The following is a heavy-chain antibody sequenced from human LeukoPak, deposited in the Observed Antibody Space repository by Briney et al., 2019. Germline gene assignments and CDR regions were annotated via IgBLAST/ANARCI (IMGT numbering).Heavy chain of an antibody. CDR3: ARDLDY. Sequence: GGSLRLSCAASGFIFSTYDMHWVRQAPGKGLEWVAVISYDGSNKYYADSVKGRFTISRDNSKNTLYLQMNSLRAEDTAVYYCARDLDYWGQGTLVTVSS. CDR2: ISYDGSNK. J-gene: IGHJ4*02. V-gene: IGHV3-30*19. CDR1: GFIFSTYD.